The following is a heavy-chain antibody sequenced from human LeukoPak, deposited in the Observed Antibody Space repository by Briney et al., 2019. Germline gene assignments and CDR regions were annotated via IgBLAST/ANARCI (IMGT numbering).Heavy chain of an antibody. CDR2: TYHSGST. J-gene: IGHJ4*02. D-gene: IGHD2-15*01. CDR3: ARRLPAASYFDY. V-gene: IGHV4-30-2*03. Sequence: SQTLSLTCAVSGGSISSGGYSWSWIRQPPGKGLEWIGYTYHSGSTYYNPSLKSRVTISVDTSKNQFSLKLSSVTAADTAVYYCARRLPAASYFDYWGQGTLVTVSS. CDR1: GGSISSGGYS.